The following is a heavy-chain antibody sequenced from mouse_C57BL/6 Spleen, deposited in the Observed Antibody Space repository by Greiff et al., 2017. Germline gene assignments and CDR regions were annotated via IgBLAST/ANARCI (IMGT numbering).Heavy chain of an antibody. Sequence: QVQLQQPGAELVMPGASVKLSCKASGYTFTSYWMHWVKQRPGQGLEWIGEIDPSDSYTNYNQKFKGKSTLTVDKSSSTAYMQLSSLTSEDSAVYDCARYSSWYFDVWGTGTTVTVSS. J-gene: IGHJ1*03. D-gene: IGHD1-1*01. V-gene: IGHV1-69*01. CDR2: IDPSDSYT. CDR3: ARYSSWYFDV. CDR1: GYTFTSYW.